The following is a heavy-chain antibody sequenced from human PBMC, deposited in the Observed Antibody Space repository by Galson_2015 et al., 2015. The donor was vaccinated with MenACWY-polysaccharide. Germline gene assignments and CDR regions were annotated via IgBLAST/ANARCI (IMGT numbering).Heavy chain of an antibody. D-gene: IGHD3-16*01. CDR3: ARGGRAVSNRNWFDP. Sequence: TLSLTCTVSGDSITSGGYFWSWIRQHPGKGLEWIASISYDGGTYYNPSLKSRVTISADTPNNLFSLKLSSVTAADTAVYYCARGGRAVSNRNWFDPWGQGTLVTVSS. J-gene: IGHJ5*02. CDR1: GDSITSGGYF. CDR2: ISYDGGT. V-gene: IGHV4-31*03.